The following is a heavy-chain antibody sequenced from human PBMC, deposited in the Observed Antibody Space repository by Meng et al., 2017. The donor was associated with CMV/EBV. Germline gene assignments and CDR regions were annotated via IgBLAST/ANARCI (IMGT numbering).Heavy chain of an antibody. CDR1: GFTFSSYE. CDR3: ARSRSGGGWYYFDY. CDR2: ISSSGSTI. Sequence: GESLKISCAASGFTFSSYEMNWVRQAPGKGLEWVSYISSSGSTIYYADSVKGRFTISRDNAKNSLYLQMNSLRAEDTAVYYCARSRSGGGWYYFDYWGQGTLVTVSS. D-gene: IGHD6-19*01. J-gene: IGHJ4*02. V-gene: IGHV3-48*03.